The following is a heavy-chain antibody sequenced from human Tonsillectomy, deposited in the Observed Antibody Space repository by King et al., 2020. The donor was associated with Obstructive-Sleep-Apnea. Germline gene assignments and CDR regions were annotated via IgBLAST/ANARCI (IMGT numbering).Heavy chain of an antibody. CDR1: GGSISSYY. CDR3: ARVGVDYDILTGHNRHRDWFDR. D-gene: IGHD3-9*01. J-gene: IGHJ5*02. V-gene: IGHV4-59*01. Sequence: VQLQESGPRLVKPSETLSLTCTVSGGSISSYYWSWIRQPPGKGLEWIGFIYFSGSTNYNPSLKSRVTMSVDTSKNQFSLKVRSVTAADTAVYYCARVGVDYDILTGHNRHRDWFDRWGQGTLVTVSS. CDR2: IYFSGST.